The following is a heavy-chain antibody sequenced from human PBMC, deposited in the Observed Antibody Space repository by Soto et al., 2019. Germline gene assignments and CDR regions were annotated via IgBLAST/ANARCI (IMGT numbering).Heavy chain of an antibody. V-gene: IGHV1-3*01. D-gene: IGHD3-22*01. CDR2: INAGNGNT. CDR3: ASYYDSCGGDCRLQH. Sequence: ASVKVSCKASGSTFTSYAMHWVRQAPGQRLEWMGWINAGNGNTKYSQKFQGRVTITRDTSASTAYMELRSLRSDDTAVYYCASYYDSCGGDCRLQHWGQGTLVTVSS. CDR1: GSTFTSYA. J-gene: IGHJ1*01.